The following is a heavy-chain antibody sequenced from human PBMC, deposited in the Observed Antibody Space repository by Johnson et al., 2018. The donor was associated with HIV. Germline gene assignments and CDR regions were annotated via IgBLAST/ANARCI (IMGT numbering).Heavy chain of an antibody. J-gene: IGHJ3*02. CDR3: AKGRIVVAGFDAFDI. Sequence: VQLVESGGGLVQPGGSLRLSCAASGFTVSSNYMSWVRQAPGKGLEWVSVIYSGGSTYYADSVKGRFTISRDNSKNTLYLQMNSLRAEDTAVYYCAKGRIVVAGFDAFDIWGQGTMVTVSS. D-gene: IGHD2-2*01. CDR2: IYSGGST. CDR1: GFTVSSNY. V-gene: IGHV3-66*01.